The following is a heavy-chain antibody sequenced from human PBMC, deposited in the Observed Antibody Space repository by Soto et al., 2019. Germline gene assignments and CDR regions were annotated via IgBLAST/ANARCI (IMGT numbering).Heavy chain of an antibody. CDR1: GGTFSSYT. V-gene: IGHV1-69*04. D-gene: IGHD1-26*01. CDR2: IIPILGIA. CDR3: ARDAAYYYFDY. Sequence: SVKVSCKASGGTFSSYTISWVRQAPGQGLEWMGRIIPILGIANYAQKFQGRVTITADKSTSTAYMELSSLRSEDTAVYYCARDAAYYYFDYWGQGTLVTAPQ. J-gene: IGHJ4*02.